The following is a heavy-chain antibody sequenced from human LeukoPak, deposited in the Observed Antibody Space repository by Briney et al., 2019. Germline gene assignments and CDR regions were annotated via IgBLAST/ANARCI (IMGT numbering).Heavy chain of an antibody. CDR1: GGSISSYY. J-gene: IGHJ4*02. CDR2: IYYSGST. V-gene: IGHV4-59*01. D-gene: IGHD6-19*01. Sequence: SETLSLTCTVSGGSISSYYWSWLRQPPGEGLEWIGYIYYSGSTNYNPSLKSRVTISVDTSKNQFSLKLSSVTAADTAVYYCARGEIAVAGTFDYWGQGTLVTVPS. CDR3: ARGEIAVAGTFDY.